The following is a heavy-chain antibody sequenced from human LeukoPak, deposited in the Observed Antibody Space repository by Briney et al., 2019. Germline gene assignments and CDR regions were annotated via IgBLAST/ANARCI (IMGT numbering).Heavy chain of an antibody. CDR1: GGSISSSSYY. D-gene: IGHD1-26*01. CDR3: ARLGKEVTYTAYYLDY. Sequence: SETLSLTCTVSGGSISSSSYYWGWIRQPPGKGLEWIGSIYYSGSTYYNPSLKSRVTISVDTSKNQFSLKLSSVTAADTAVYYCARLGKEVTYTAYYLDYWGQGTLVTVSS. V-gene: IGHV4-39*01. CDR2: IYYSGST. J-gene: IGHJ4*02.